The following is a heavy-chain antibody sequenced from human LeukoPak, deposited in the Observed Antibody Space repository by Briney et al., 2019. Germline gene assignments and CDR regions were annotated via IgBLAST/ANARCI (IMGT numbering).Heavy chain of an antibody. CDR1: GGSINSYY. D-gene: IGHD1-1*01. V-gene: IGHV4-59*01. CDR2: IYYSGSP. CDR3: AGDVMSTALDAFDV. Sequence: SETLSLTCTVSGGSINSYYWNWIRQPPGKGLELIGYIYYSGSPTYNPSLKSRVTISVDTSKNQFSLQLSSVTAAGTAVYYCAGDVMSTALDAFDVWGQGTMVTVSS. J-gene: IGHJ3*01.